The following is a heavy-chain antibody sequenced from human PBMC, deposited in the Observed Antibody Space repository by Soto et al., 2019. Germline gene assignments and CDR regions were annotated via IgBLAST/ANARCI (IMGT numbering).Heavy chain of an antibody. CDR1: GVTFSSYA. CDR2: IIVSSGNT. Sequence: GASVKVSCKASGVTFSSYAIRWVRQAPGQSLEWIGGIIVSSGNTNYAQKFQERVTITRDISTSTAYMELSSLRSEDTAVYYCAASVARGHYYYYYGMDVWGQGTTVTVSS. D-gene: IGHD6-19*01. J-gene: IGHJ6*02. V-gene: IGHV1-58*02. CDR3: AASVARGHYYYYYGMDV.